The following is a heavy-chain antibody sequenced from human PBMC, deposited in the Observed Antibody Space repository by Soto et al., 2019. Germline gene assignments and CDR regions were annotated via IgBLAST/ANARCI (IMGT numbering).Heavy chain of an antibody. CDR3: ARTIYGDYDY. V-gene: IGHV3-72*01. CDR2: TRNKANSYTT. Sequence: GGSLRLSCAASGFTFSDHYMDWVRQAPGKGLEWVGRTRNKANSYTTEYAASVKGRFTISRDDSKNSLYLQMNSLKTEDTAVYYCARTIYGDYDYWGQGTLVTVSS. CDR1: GFTFSDHY. J-gene: IGHJ4*02. D-gene: IGHD4-17*01.